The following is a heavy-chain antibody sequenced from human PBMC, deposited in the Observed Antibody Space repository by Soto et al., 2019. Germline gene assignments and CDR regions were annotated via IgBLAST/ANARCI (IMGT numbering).Heavy chain of an antibody. CDR1: GYTFTDFY. CDR3: TKAVVVVSIWFDS. D-gene: IGHD3-22*01. CDR2: INPNSGGT. V-gene: IGHV1-2*02. Sequence: ASVKVSCKASGYTFTDFYMHWVRQAPGQGLEWMGWINPNSGGTKYAQKLQGRVTMTRDTSISTAYMELSSLTSDDTAVYYCTKAVVVVSIWFDSWGQGTLVTVSS. J-gene: IGHJ5*01.